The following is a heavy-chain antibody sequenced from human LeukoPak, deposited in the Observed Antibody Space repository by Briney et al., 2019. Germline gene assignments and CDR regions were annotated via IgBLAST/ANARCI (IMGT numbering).Heavy chain of an antibody. V-gene: IGHV4-61*08. Sequence: PSETLSLTCTVSGGSISSGGYYWSWIRQHPGKGLEWIGYIYYSGSTNYNPSLKSRVTISVDTSKNQFSLKLSSVTAADTAVYYCARDLLVVPADRGWFDPWGQGTLVTVSS. CDR1: GGSISSGGYY. CDR2: IYYSGST. CDR3: ARDLLVVPADRGWFDP. D-gene: IGHD2-2*01. J-gene: IGHJ5*02.